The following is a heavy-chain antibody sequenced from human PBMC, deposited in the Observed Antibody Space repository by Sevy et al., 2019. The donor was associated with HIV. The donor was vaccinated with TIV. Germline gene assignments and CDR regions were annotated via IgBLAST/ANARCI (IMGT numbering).Heavy chain of an antibody. CDR3: ARVDTAMVFDY. V-gene: IGHV3-21*01. Sequence: GGSLRLSCAASGFTFSSYSMNRVRQAPGKGLEWVSSISSSSSYIYYADSVKGRFTISRDNAKNSLYLQMNSLRAEDTAVYYCARVDTAMVFDYWGQGTLVTVSS. D-gene: IGHD5-18*01. J-gene: IGHJ4*02. CDR2: ISSSSSYI. CDR1: GFTFSSYS.